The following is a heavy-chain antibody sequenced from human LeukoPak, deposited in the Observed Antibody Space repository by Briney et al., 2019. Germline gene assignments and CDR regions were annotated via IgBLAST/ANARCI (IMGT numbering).Heavy chain of an antibody. D-gene: IGHD1-26*01. V-gene: IGHV4-38-2*02. CDR2: IHHSGST. Sequence: SETLSLTCSVSGYSISSGFYWGWIRQPPGKGLDWIGSIHHSGSTYYNPSLKSRDTISVDTSKNQFSLKLNSVTAADTAMFYCARASVGAASFDSWGQGTLVTVSS. CDR1: GYSISSGFY. J-gene: IGHJ4*02. CDR3: ARASVGAASFDS.